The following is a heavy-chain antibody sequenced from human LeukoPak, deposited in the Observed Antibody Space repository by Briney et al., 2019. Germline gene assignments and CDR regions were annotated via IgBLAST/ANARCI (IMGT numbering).Heavy chain of an antibody. Sequence: ASVKVSCKASGYTFTGYYIHWVRQAPGQGLEWMGWINPNSGGTNYAQEFQGRVTMTRDTSISTAYMELSRLRSDDTAVYYCARVDSGSYDFDYWGQGTLVTVSS. V-gene: IGHV1-2*02. CDR1: GYTFTGYY. CDR2: INPNSGGT. D-gene: IGHD1-26*01. J-gene: IGHJ4*02. CDR3: ARVDSGSYDFDY.